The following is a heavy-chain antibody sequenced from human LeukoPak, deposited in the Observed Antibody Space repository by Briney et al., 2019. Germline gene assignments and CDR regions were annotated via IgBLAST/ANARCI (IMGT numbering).Heavy chain of an antibody. V-gene: IGHV3-74*01. CDR3: TGRSAVGSDF. CDR1: GFTFSDYW. J-gene: IGHJ4*02. D-gene: IGHD6-19*01. CDR2: INKDGSTT. Sequence: GESLALSCAAFGFTFSDYWMHWVRQVPGKGLVCVSRINKDGSTTSYADSVKGRFTISRDNAKNTLYLQMNSLRAEDTAVYYCTGRSAVGSDFWGQGTLDSVSS.